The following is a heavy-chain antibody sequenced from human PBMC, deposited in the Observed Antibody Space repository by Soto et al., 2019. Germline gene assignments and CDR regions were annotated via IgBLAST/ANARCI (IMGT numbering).Heavy chain of an antibody. CDR1: GFTFSSYS. D-gene: IGHD2-2*01. Sequence: EVQLVESGGGLVKPGGSLRLSCAASGFTFSSYSMNWVRQAPGKGLEWVSSISSSSSYIYYADSVKGRFTISRDNAKNSLYLQMNSLRADDTAVYYCARDGVPAAIGYYYYYMDVWGKGTTVTVSS. V-gene: IGHV3-21*01. J-gene: IGHJ6*03. CDR3: ARDGVPAAIGYYYYYMDV. CDR2: ISSSSSYI.